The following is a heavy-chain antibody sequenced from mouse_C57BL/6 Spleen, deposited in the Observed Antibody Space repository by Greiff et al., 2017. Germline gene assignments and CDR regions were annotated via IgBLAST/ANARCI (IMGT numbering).Heavy chain of an antibody. J-gene: IGHJ1*03. CDR1: GFTFSDYG. CDR3: ARTDYGSSYWYFDV. Sequence: DVKLQVSGGGLVKPGGSLKLSCAASGFTFSDYGMHWVRQAPEKGLEWVAYISSGSSTIYYADTVKGRFTISRDNAKNTLFLQMTSLRSEDTAMYYCARTDYGSSYWYFDVWGTGTTVTVSS. CDR2: ISSGSSTI. D-gene: IGHD1-1*01. V-gene: IGHV5-17*01.